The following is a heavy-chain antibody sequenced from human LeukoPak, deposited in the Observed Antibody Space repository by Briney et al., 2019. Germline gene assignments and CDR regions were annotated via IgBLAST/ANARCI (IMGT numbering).Heavy chain of an antibody. CDR2: IIPIFGTA. CDR1: GGTFSSYA. CDR3: ARRAGGYSYGYTPFDY. D-gene: IGHD5-18*01. J-gene: IGHJ4*02. V-gene: IGHV1-69*06. Sequence: SVKVSCKASGGTFSSYAISWVRQAPGQGLEWMGGIIPIFGTANYAQKFQGRVTITADKSTSTAYMELSSLRSEDTAVYYCARRAGGYSYGYTPFDYWGQGTLVTVS.